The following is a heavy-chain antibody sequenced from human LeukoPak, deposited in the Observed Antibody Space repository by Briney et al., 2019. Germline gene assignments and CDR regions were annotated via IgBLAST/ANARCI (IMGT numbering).Heavy chain of an antibody. CDR3: ARDKVVGATNFDY. CDR2: IYSGGST. CDR1: GFTVSSNY. J-gene: IGHJ4*02. D-gene: IGHD1-26*01. V-gene: IGHV3-53*01. Sequence: PGGSLRLSCAASGFTVSSNYMSWVRQAPGKGLEWVSVIYSGGSTYYADSVKGRFTISRDNAKNSLYLEMNSLRGEDTAVYFCARDKVVGATNFDYWGQGTLVTVSS.